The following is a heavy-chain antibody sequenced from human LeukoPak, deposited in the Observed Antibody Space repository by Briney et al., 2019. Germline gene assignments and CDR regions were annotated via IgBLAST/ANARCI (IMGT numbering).Heavy chain of an antibody. Sequence: SETLSLTCTVSGGSISSGDYYWSWIRQPPGKGLEWIGYIYYSGSTYYNPSLKSRVTISVDTSKIQFSLKLSSVAAADTAVYYCARVDDGDYGYAFDIWGQGTMVTVSS. CDR3: ARVDDGDYGYAFDI. CDR1: GGSISSGDYY. J-gene: IGHJ3*02. V-gene: IGHV4-30-4*08. CDR2: IYYSGST. D-gene: IGHD4-17*01.